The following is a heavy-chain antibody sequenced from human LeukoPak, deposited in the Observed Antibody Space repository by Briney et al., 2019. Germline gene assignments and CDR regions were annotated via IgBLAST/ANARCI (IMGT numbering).Heavy chain of an antibody. Sequence: SETLSLTCAVSGGSISSGGYSWSWIRQPPGKGLEWIGYIYHSGSTYYNPSLKSRVTLSVDRSKNQFSLKLSSVTAADTAVYYCARDRRGTIFRVVNRGNWFDPWGQGTLVTVSS. CDR1: GGSISSGGYS. V-gene: IGHV4-30-2*01. J-gene: IGHJ5*02. CDR2: IYHSGST. CDR3: ARDRRGTIFRVVNRGNWFDP. D-gene: IGHD3-3*01.